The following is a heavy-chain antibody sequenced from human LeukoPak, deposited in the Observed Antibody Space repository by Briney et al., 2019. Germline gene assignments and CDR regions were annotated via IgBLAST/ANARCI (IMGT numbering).Heavy chain of an antibody. D-gene: IGHD2-2*01. Sequence: SETLSLTCSVSGGSFSGYHWRWIRQPPGKGLEWIGEIIHSGSTNYNPSLKSRVTISVDTSKNQFSLKLSSVTAADTAIYYCEGSSYNSYYYYMDVWGKGTTVTVSS. CDR3: EGSSYNSYYYYMDV. V-gene: IGHV4-34*12. CDR2: IIHSGST. J-gene: IGHJ6*03. CDR1: GGSFSGYH.